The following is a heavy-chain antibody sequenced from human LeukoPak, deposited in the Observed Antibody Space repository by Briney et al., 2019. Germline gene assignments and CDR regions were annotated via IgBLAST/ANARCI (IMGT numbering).Heavy chain of an antibody. D-gene: IGHD3-10*01. CDR1: GYTFTDYY. CDR3: ARDLRGFYGSGSYYNGINFDY. Sequence: ASVKVSCKASGYTFTDYYMHWVRQAPGQGLEWMGWISAYNGDTNYAQNFQGRVTMTTDTSTSTAYMELRSLRSDDTAVYYCARDLRGFYGSGSYYNGINFDYWGQGTLVTVSS. CDR2: ISAYNGDT. V-gene: IGHV1-18*04. J-gene: IGHJ4*02.